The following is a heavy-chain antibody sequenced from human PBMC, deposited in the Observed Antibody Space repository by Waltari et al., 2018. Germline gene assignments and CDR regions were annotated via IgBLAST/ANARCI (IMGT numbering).Heavy chain of an antibody. CDR1: GGSFSGYY. V-gene: IGHV4-34*01. CDR3: ARGWLQVAPPYYYYMDV. D-gene: IGHD6-19*01. Sequence: QVQLLQWGAGLLKPSETLSLTCAVYGGSFSGYYWSWLRQLPGKGLEWLGEINHNASQYYNPSLKSRATISIETAKHQFSLKLDSVTAADTGVYYCARGWLQVAPPYYYYMDVWDRGTAVTVSS. J-gene: IGHJ6*03. CDR2: INHNASQ.